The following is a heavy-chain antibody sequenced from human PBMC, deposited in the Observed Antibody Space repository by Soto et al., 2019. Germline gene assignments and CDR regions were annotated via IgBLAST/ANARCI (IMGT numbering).Heavy chain of an antibody. CDR1: GSSINSSGYY. Sequence: SETLSLTCTVSGSSINSSGYYWGWIRQPPGKGLEWIGSMFYGVSTYYNPSLKSRVTVSVDTSKNQFSLKLSSVTAADTAVFYCARHYSSGSRNWFDPWGQGTLVTVAS. J-gene: IGHJ5*02. D-gene: IGHD6-19*01. V-gene: IGHV4-39*01. CDR3: ARHYSSGSRNWFDP. CDR2: MFYGVST.